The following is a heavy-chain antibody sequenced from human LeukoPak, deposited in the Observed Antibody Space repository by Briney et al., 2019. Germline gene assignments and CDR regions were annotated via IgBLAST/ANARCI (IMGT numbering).Heavy chain of an antibody. V-gene: IGHV1-2*06. J-gene: IGHJ4*02. Sequence: GASVKVSCKASGYTFTGYYMHWVRQAPGQGLEWMGRINPNSGGTNYAQRFQGRVTMTRDTSISTAYMELSRLRSDDTAVYYCARVLGGDSSGYYYYFNYWGQGTLVTVSS. CDR3: ARVLGGDSSGYYYYFNY. CDR1: GYTFTGYY. D-gene: IGHD3-22*01. CDR2: INPNSGGT.